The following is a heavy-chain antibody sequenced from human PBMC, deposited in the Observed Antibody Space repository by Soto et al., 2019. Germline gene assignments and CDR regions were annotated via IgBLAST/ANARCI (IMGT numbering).Heavy chain of an antibody. J-gene: IGHJ6*02. CDR2: IYYSGST. Sequence: QVQLQESGPGLVKPSQTLSLTCTVSGGSISSGGYYWSWIRQHPGKGLEWIGYIYYSGSTYYNPPLKSRVTISVDTSKNQFSLKLSSVTAADTAVYYCARDLRFRGFYGMDVWGQGTTVTVSS. CDR1: GGSISSGGYY. D-gene: IGHD3-10*01. CDR3: ARDLRFRGFYGMDV. V-gene: IGHV4-31*03.